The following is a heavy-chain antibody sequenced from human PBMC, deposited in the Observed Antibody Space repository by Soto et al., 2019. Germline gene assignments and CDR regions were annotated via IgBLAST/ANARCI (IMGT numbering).Heavy chain of an antibody. CDR3: ATIGSIAARWYLYNYAMDV. CDR2: IIPIIGTR. J-gene: IGHJ6*02. Sequence: PVKVSSNASGSSFSRYAFSWVRQAPGQGLGWRVGIIPIIGTREYAHKFKDRATITGDEETRTGYMGLRIVRSKDTGMYYCATIGSIAARWYLYNYAMDVWGQGATVTVSS. D-gene: IGHD6-6*01. V-gene: IGHV1-69*13. CDR1: GSSFSRYA.